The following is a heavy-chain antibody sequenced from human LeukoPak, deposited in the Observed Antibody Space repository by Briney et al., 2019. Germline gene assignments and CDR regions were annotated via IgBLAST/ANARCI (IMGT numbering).Heavy chain of an antibody. CDR2: IYSGGST. CDR1: GFTVSSNY. CDR3: ARGVEYSSSFDY. V-gene: IGHV3-66*01. D-gene: IGHD6-6*01. Sequence: GGSLRLSCAASGFTVSSNYMSWVRQAPGKGLEWVSVIYSGGSTYYADSVKGRFTISRDNSKNTLYLQMNSLRAEDTAVYYCARGVEYSSSFDYWGQGTPVTVSS. J-gene: IGHJ4*02.